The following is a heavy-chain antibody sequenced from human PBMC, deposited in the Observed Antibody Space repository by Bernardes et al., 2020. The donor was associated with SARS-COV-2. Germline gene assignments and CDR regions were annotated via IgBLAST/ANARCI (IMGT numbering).Heavy chain of an antibody. CDR3: ARAHRITIFGVVRYFDY. V-gene: IGHV4-31*03. CDR1: GGSISSGGNN. D-gene: IGHD3-3*01. Sequence: SESLSLSCTVSGGSISSGGNNWSCHRQHTGKGLVWNGYHYYNVSINYNPTPKSRVTISVDTSKNQFSLKLSSVTAADTAVYYCARAHRITIFGVVRYFDYWGQGTLVTVSS. CDR2: HYYNVSI. J-gene: IGHJ4*02.